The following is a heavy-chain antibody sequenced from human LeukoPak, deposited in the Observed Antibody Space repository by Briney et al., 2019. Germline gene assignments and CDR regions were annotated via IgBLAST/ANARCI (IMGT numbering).Heavy chain of an antibody. J-gene: IGHJ4*02. CDR3: VKEYHSRGFGAYFDY. CDR1: KFTFSHYG. V-gene: IGHV3-30*18. Sequence: GGSMRLSCTASKFTFSHYGMQWVRQAPGKGLEWVAVISSDGSIKVYADSVKGRFTLSRDNSINTVDLQMNSLRAEDTAVYYCVKEYHSRGFGAYFDYWGQGTLVTVSS. D-gene: IGHD3-3*01. CDR2: ISSDGSIK.